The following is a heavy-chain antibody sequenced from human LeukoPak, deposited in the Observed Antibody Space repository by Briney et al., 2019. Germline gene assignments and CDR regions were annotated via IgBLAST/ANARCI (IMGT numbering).Heavy chain of an antibody. CDR2: ISGNGGST. D-gene: IGHD6-6*01. Sequence: PGGSLRLSCAASGFTFSSYTMSWVRQAPGKELEWVSSISGNGGSTYYAVSVQGRFTISRDNSKNTLYLQMNSLKVEDTAVYYCAKNRWAARIIIDAFDIWGQGTMVTVSS. J-gene: IGHJ3*02. CDR3: AKNRWAARIIIDAFDI. V-gene: IGHV3-23*01. CDR1: GFTFSSYT.